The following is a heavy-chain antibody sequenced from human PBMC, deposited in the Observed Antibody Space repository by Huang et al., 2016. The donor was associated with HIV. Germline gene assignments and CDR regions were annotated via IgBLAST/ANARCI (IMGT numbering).Heavy chain of an antibody. CDR3: ARQGVGRSDAFDI. V-gene: IGHV1-18*01. CDR1: DYTFNTYS. J-gene: IGHJ3*02. Sequence: VQLVQSASEAKKPGASVKVSCKASDYTFNTYSINWVRQAPGQGLEWMGWISGYKGNTKYAQKFQDRVTLTTDTSTTTAYMELRTLLSDDTAVYYCARQGVGRSDAFDIWGQGTMVSVSS. D-gene: IGHD3-10*01. CDR2: ISGYKGNT.